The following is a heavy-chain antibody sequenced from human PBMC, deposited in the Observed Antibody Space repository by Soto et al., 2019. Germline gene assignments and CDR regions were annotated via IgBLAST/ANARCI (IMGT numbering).Heavy chain of an antibody. D-gene: IGHD3-22*01. CDR3: ARDLVPYYDSSGYPEDYYYYGMDV. CDR1: GGSISSGGYY. J-gene: IGHJ6*02. CDR2: IYYSGST. Sequence: SETLSLTCTVSGGSISSGGYYWSWIRQPPGKGLEWIGYIYYSGSTYYNPSLKSRVTISVDTSKNQFSLKLSSVTAADTAVYYCARDLVPYYDSSGYPEDYYYYGMDVWGQGTTVTVSS. V-gene: IGHV4-30-4*01.